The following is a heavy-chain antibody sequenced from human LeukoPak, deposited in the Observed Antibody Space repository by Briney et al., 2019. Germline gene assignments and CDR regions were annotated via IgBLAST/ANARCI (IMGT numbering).Heavy chain of an antibody. D-gene: IGHD3-16*02. CDR1: GVSFSGYY. CDR2: IYHSGST. Sequence: SETLSLTCAVYGVSFSGYYWSWIRQPPGKGLEWIGEIYHSGSTNYNPSLKSRVTISVDKSKNQFSLKLSSVTAADTAVYYCAKIGGLIVFWGQGTLVTVSS. CDR3: AKIGGLIVF. V-gene: IGHV4-34*01. J-gene: IGHJ4*02.